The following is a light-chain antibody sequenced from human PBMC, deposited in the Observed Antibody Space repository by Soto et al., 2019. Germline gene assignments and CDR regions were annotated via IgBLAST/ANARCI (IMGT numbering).Light chain of an antibody. V-gene: IGKV1-5*01. CDR3: QPYNSYWT. CDR1: QSISGY. CDR2: AAS. Sequence: DIQMTQSPSSLSASVGDRVTITCRASQSISGYLNWYQKKSGQAPRLLMYAASSLQSGVPSRFSGIGSGTEFTLTISSLKPDDFATDYCQPYNSYWTFGQGTKVDIK. J-gene: IGKJ1*01.